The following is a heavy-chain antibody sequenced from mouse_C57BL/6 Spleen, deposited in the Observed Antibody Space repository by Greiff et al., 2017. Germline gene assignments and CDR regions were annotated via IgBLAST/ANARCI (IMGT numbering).Heavy chain of an antibody. D-gene: IGHD2-4*01. Sequence: EVQLQESGPGLVKPSQSLSLTCSVTGYSITSGYYWNWIRQFPGNKLEWMGYISYDGSNNYNSSLKNRIPITRDTSKNQFFLKLNSVTTEDTATYYCARETYDSPAMDYWGQGTSVTVSS. CDR1: GYSITSGYY. CDR3: ARETYDSPAMDY. J-gene: IGHJ4*01. V-gene: IGHV3-6*01. CDR2: ISYDGSN.